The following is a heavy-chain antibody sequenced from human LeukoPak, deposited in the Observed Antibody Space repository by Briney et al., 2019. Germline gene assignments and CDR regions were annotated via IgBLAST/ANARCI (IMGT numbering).Heavy chain of an antibody. CDR1: GDSVSSNNGA. D-gene: IGHD6-19*01. J-gene: IGHJ4*02. CDR3: GSDVGSSGWYTFDY. V-gene: IGHV6-1*01. Sequence: SQTLSLTCAISGDSVSSNNGAWNWLRQSPSRGLEWLGRTYYRSKWYNDYAVSMKGRITINPDTSKNQFSLQLNSVTPEDTAVYYCGSDVGSSGWYTFDYWGQGTLVTVSS. CDR2: TYYRSKWYN.